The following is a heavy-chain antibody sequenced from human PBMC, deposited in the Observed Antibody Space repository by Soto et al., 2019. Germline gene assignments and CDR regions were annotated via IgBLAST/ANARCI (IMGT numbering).Heavy chain of an antibody. D-gene: IGHD1-26*01. V-gene: IGHV3-53*01. CDR3: AALVGAYYFDY. CDR1: GFTVSSNY. J-gene: IGHJ4*02. CDR2: MYNSGNT. Sequence: GGSLRLSCAASGFTVSSNYMSWVRQAPGKGLEWVSPMYNSGNTLYADSVKGRFTISRDKSKNTLFLQMNSLRADDTAVYYCAALVGAYYFDYWGQGTLVTVSS.